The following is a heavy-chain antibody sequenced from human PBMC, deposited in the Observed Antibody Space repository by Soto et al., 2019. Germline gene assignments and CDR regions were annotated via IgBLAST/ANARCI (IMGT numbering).Heavy chain of an antibody. J-gene: IGHJ5*02. Sequence: EVPLLESGGGLVQPGGSLRLSCAASGFTFSNYAMSWVRQAPRKGPEWVSGLSGSGTSRFYADSVKGRFTISRDNSKNTVYLEMNSLRAEDTAVYYCAKDLAVLDRWGQGTLVTVSS. V-gene: IGHV3-23*01. CDR3: AKDLAVLDR. CDR2: LSGSGTSR. CDR1: GFTFSNYA.